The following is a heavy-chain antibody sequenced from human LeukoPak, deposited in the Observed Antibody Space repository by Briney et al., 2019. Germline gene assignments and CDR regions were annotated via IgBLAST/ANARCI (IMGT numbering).Heavy chain of an antibody. D-gene: IGHD2-2*01. V-gene: IGHV3-15*01. Sequence: PGRSLRLSCAASGFTFSSYAMHWVRQAPGKGLEWVGRIKSKTDGGTTDYAAPVKGRFTISRDDSKNTLYLQMNSLKTEDTAVYYCTTFLTSGIVVVPAALEGVDYWGQGTLVTVSS. CDR3: TTFLTSGIVVVPAALEGVDY. CDR1: GFTFSSYA. J-gene: IGHJ4*02. CDR2: IKSKTDGGTT.